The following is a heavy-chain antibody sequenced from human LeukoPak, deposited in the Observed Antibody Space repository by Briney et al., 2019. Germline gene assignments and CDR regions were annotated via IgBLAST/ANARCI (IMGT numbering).Heavy chain of an antibody. CDR3: ARRLLVPADSWGYYFDY. V-gene: IGHV4-38-2*01. Sequence: PSETLSLTCAVSGYSISSGYYWGWIRQPPGKGLEWIGSIYHSGSTYYNPSLKSRVTISVDTSKNQFSLKLSSVTAADTAVYYCARRLLVPADSWGYYFDYWGQGTLVTVSS. J-gene: IGHJ4*02. D-gene: IGHD2-2*01. CDR1: GYSISSGYY. CDR2: IYHSGST.